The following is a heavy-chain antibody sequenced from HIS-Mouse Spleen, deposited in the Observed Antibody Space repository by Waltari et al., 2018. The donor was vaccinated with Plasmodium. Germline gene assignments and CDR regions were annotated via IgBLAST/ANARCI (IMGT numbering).Heavy chain of an antibody. J-gene: IGHJ1*01. Sequence: QVQLVQSGAEVKKPGASVKVSCKASGYTFTGYYMHWVRQAPGQGLEWMGLINPNSGVTNYEQKFQGRVTMTRDTSISTAYMELSRLRSDDTAVYYCARVLGYKAAAGTFVEYFQHWGQGTLVTVSS. CDR3: ARVLGYKAAAGTFVEYFQH. D-gene: IGHD6-13*01. CDR2: INPNSGVT. V-gene: IGHV1-2*02. CDR1: GYTFTGYY.